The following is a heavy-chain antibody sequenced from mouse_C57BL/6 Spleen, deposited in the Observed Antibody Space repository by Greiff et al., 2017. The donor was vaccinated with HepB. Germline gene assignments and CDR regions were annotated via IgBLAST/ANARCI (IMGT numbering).Heavy chain of an antibody. CDR3: AIYSNYYFAY. D-gene: IGHD2-5*01. CDR2: IDPSDSYT. V-gene: IGHV1-59*01. Sequence: QVQLQQPGAELVRPGTSVKLSCKASGYTFTSYWMHWVKQRPGQGLEWIGVIDPSDSYTNYNQKFKGKATLTVDTSSSTAYMQLSRLTSEVSAVSYCAIYSNYYFAYWGQGTTLTVSS. J-gene: IGHJ2*01. CDR1: GYTFTSYW.